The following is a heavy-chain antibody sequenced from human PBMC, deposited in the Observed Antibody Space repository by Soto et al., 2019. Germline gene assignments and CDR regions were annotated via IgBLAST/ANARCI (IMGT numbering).Heavy chain of an antibody. CDR3: ARGAAYCGGDCYPTYGMDV. CDR2: ISAYNGNT. J-gene: IGHJ6*02. CDR1: GYTFTSYG. Sequence: ASVKVSCKASGYTFTSYGISWVRQAPGQGLEWMGWISAYNGNTNYAQKLQGRVTMATDTSTSTAYMELRSLRSDDTAVYYCARGAAYCGGDCYPTYGMDVWGQGTTVTVSS. V-gene: IGHV1-18*01. D-gene: IGHD2-21*02.